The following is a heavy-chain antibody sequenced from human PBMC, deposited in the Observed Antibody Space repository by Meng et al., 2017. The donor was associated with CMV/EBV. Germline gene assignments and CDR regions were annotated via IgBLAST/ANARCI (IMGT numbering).Heavy chain of an antibody. Sequence: GGSLRLSCAASGFTFSSYDMHWVRQATGKGLEWVSAIGTAGDTYYPGSVKGRFTISRDNAKNSLYLQMNSLRAEDTAVYYCARDGGGSSWYGGWFDPWGQGTLVTVSS. D-gene: IGHD6-13*01. CDR3: ARDGGGSSWYGGWFDP. CDR1: GFTFSSYD. J-gene: IGHJ5*02. CDR2: IGTAGDT. V-gene: IGHV3-13*01.